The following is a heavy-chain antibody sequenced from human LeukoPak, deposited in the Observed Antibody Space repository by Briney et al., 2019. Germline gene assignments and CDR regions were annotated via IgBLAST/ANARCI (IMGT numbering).Heavy chain of an antibody. V-gene: IGHV4-39*02. CDR1: SGSISSSSYY. D-gene: IGHD3-22*01. CDR3: ARRRYYDSTGYLD. CDR2: IYYSGST. J-gene: IGHJ1*01. Sequence: SETLSLTCTISSGSISSSSYYWGWIRQPPGKEREWIADIYYSGSTYYNPSLKSRVSISIDTSNNHFSLRLSSVTAADTALYYCARRRYYDSTGYLDWGQGTLVTVSS.